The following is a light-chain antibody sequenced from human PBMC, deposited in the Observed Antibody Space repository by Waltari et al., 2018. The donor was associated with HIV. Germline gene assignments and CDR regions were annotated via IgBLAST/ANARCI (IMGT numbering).Light chain of an antibody. Sequence: EILMTQSPATLSGSPGERATLSCRASHSFSSDLAWDQNKPGSAPSLLIYGASTRAAGIPARFSGSGSGTEFTLTISCLQSEDFAVYYCQKYNNWPLSFGQGTKLEIK. V-gene: IGKV3-15*01. J-gene: IGKJ2*01. CDR1: HSFSSD. CDR2: GAS. CDR3: QKYNNWPLS.